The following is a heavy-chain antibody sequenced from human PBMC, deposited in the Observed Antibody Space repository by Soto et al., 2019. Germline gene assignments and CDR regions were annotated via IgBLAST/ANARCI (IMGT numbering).Heavy chain of an antibody. Sequence: SETLSLTCAVYGGSFSAYYWSWIRQPPGKGLEWIGEINHSGGTSYNPSLKSRVTISVDTSKSQFSLKLTSVTAADRAVYYCARGRVDTVDSSGFYEYWGPGTPVTVYS. CDR1: GGSFSAYY. V-gene: IGHV4-34*01. CDR2: INHSGGT. CDR3: ARGRVDTVDSSGFYEY. D-gene: IGHD3-22*01. J-gene: IGHJ4*02.